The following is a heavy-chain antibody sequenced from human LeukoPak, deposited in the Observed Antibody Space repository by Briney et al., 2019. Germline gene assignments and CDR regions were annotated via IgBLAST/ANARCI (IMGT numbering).Heavy chain of an antibody. CDR2: ISSSSSYI. J-gene: IGHJ5*02. CDR1: GFTFSSYS. V-gene: IGHV3-21*01. D-gene: IGHD1-7*01. Sequence: GGSLRLSCAASGFTFSSYSMNWVRQAPGKGPEWVSSISSSSSYIYYADSVKGRFTISRDNAKNSLYLQMNSLRAEDTAVYYCARVGGRTGTTREYNWFDPWGQGTLVTVSS. CDR3: ARVGGRTGTTREYNWFDP.